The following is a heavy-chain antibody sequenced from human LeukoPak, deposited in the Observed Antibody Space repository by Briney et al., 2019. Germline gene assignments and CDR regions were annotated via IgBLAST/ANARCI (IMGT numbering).Heavy chain of an antibody. CDR1: GYTFTSYG. Sequence: ASVKVSCKASGYTFTSYGISWVRQAPGQGLEWMGWISAYNGNTNYAQELQGRVTMTTDTSTSTAYMELRSLRSDDTAVYYCARDSGYCSSTSCYDEAFDYWGQGTLVTVSS. CDR2: ISAYNGNT. V-gene: IGHV1-18*01. J-gene: IGHJ4*02. CDR3: ARDSGYCSSTSCYDEAFDY. D-gene: IGHD2-2*01.